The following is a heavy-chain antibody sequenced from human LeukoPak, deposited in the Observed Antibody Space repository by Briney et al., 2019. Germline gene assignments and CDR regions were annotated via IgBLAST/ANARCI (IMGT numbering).Heavy chain of an antibody. D-gene: IGHD6-13*01. J-gene: IGHJ4*02. CDR2: VNYSGST. Sequence: SETLSLSCTASGDSISNYYWSWIRQPPGKGLEWVGYVNYSGSTNSNPSLKRRVTISVDSSKNQFSLKLSSVTAADTAVYYCARSTSAADSSFDFWAQGTLVTVSS. V-gene: IGHV4-59*01. CDR3: ARSTSAADSSFDF. CDR1: GDSISNYY.